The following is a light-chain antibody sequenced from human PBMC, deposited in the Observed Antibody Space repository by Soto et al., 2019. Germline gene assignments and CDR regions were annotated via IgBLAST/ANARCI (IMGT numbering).Light chain of an antibody. CDR1: QSVSSN. V-gene: IGKV3-15*01. CDR2: GAS. Sequence: EIVMTQSPDTLAVSPGERATLSFRASQSVSSNLAWYQQKPGQAPRALIYGASTRATGIAARFSGSGSGTEFTLTISSLQSEDFAVYYCQQYNNWPFTFGPGTKVDIK. CDR3: QQYNNWPFT. J-gene: IGKJ3*01.